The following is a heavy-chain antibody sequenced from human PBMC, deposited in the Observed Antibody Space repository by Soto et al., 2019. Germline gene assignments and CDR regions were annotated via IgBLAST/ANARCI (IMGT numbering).Heavy chain of an antibody. CDR1: GFTFSSYW. CDR2: INSDGSST. V-gene: IGHV3-74*01. J-gene: IGHJ4*02. CDR3: ARPRPYCGGDCPDS. D-gene: IGHD2-21*02. Sequence: EVQLVESGGGLVQPGGSLRLSCAASGFTFSSYWMHWVRQAPGKGLVWVSRINSDGSSTSYADSVKGRFSISRDNAKNTLYLQMNSLRAEDTAVYYCARPRPYCGGDCPDSWGQGTLVTVSS.